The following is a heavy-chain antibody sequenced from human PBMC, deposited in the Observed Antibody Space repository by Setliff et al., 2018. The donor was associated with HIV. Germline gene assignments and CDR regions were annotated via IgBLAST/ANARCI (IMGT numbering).Heavy chain of an antibody. CDR1: GYIFLNYD. CDR3: ARVQGITGTFFGTAWFDP. J-gene: IGHJ5*02. CDR2: ISAYNGNT. Sequence: ASVKVSCKASGYIFLNYDITWVRQAPGQGLEWMGWISAYNGNTNYAQKLQGRVTMTTDTSTSTAYMELRSLRSDDTAVYYCARVQGITGTFFGTAWFDPWGQGTLVTVSS. V-gene: IGHV1-18*04. D-gene: IGHD1-7*01.